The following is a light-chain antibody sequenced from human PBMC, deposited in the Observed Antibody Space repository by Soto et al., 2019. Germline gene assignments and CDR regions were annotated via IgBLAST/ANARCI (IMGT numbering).Light chain of an antibody. CDR3: QQRSNPPEWT. V-gene: IGKV3-11*01. CDR1: QSVNSY. J-gene: IGKJ1*01. CDR2: DAS. Sequence: EIVLTQSPATLSLSPGERATLSCRASQSVNSYLAWYQQKPGQAPRLLIYDASNRATGIPARFSGSGSGTDFTLTISSLEPEDFAVYYCQQRSNPPEWTFGQGTKVEIK.